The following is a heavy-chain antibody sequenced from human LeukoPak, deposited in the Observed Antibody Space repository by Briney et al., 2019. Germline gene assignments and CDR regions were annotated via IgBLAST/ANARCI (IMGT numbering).Heavy chain of an antibody. D-gene: IGHD5-24*01. Sequence: GGSLTLSCEGSGFTFCSFAVTWVRQAPGKGLEWVSAISGGGGSTYYAESVRGRFTVSRDNSKKRVFLQMDSLRTDDTAVYYCARDLDGDYYFYYMDVWGNGTTVIVS. CDR1: GFTFCSFA. CDR2: ISGGGGST. J-gene: IGHJ6*03. CDR3: ARDLDGDYYFYYMDV. V-gene: IGHV3-23*01.